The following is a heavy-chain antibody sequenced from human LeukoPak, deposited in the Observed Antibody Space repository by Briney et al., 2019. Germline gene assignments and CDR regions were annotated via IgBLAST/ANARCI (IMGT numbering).Heavy chain of an antibody. V-gene: IGHV4-4*02. CDR3: ARGLDARGSNYDFWSVYYYYYMDV. Sequence: SGTLSLTCAVSGGSISSSNWWSWVHQPPGKGLEWIGEIYHSGSTNYNPSLKSRVTISVDKSKNQFSLKLSSVTAADTAVYYCARGLDARGSNYDFWSVYYYYYMDVWGKGTTVTVSS. CDR1: GGSISSSNW. J-gene: IGHJ6*03. D-gene: IGHD3-3*01. CDR2: IYHSGST.